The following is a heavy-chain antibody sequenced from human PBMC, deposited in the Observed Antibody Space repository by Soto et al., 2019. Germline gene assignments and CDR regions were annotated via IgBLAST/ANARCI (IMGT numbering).Heavy chain of an antibody. V-gene: IGHV4-59*13. CDR2: AHYSGST. Sequence: PSETLSLTCTVSGASISSSYWSWIRQPPGKGLEWIGYAHYSGSTNYNPSLKSRLTISVDTSKKQFSLKLSSVTAADTAVYFCARRYYDGSGFYYNDYWGQGTLVTVPQ. J-gene: IGHJ4*02. CDR3: ARRYYDGSGFYYNDY. D-gene: IGHD3-22*01. CDR1: GASISSSY.